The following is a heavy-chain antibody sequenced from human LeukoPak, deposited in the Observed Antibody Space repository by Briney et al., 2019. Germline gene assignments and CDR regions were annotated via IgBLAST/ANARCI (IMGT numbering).Heavy chain of an antibody. J-gene: IGHJ4*02. CDR3: ARVVHYGSGPAVG. Sequence: GGSLRLSCAASGFPFSDYYMSWIRQAPGKGLEWVSYTSSSGDTIYYADSVKGRFTISRDNAKNSVHLQMNSLRAEDTAVYYCARVVHYGSGPAVGWGQGTLVTVSS. CDR2: TSSSGDTI. V-gene: IGHV3-11*01. D-gene: IGHD3-10*01. CDR1: GFPFSDYY.